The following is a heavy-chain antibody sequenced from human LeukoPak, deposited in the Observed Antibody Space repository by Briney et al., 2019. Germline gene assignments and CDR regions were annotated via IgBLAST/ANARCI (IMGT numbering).Heavy chain of an antibody. V-gene: IGHV6-1*01. Sequence: SQTLSLTCAISGDSVSSNSAAWNWIRQSPSRGLEWLGRTYYRSKWYNDYAVSVKSRITINPDTSKNQFSLQLNSVTPEDTDVYYCARTLMATITSWFDPWGQGTLVTVSS. CDR1: GDSVSSNSAA. J-gene: IGHJ5*02. CDR2: TYYRSKWYN. D-gene: IGHD5-24*01. CDR3: ARTLMATITSWFDP.